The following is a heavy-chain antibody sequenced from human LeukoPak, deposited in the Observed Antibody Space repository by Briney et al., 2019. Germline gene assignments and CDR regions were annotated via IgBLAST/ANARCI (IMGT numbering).Heavy chain of an antibody. D-gene: IGHD2/OR15-2a*01. J-gene: IGHJ3*02. Sequence: PGGSLRLSCAASGFTFSSYEMNWVRQAPGKGLEWVSYISSSSSTIYYADSVKGRFTISRDNAKNSLYLQMNSLRAEDTAVYYCARSPRQILNAFDIWGQGTMVTVSS. CDR2: ISSSSSTI. CDR3: ARSPRQILNAFDI. CDR1: GFTFSSYE. V-gene: IGHV3-48*01.